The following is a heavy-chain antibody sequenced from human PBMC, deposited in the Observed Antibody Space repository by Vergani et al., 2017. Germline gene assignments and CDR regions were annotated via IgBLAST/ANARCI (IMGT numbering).Heavy chain of an antibody. Sequence: QVQLVPSGAEVKTPGASVRVSCKASGYTFTSYNINWVRQATGQGLEWMGWMNPNSGYTGYAQKFQGRVTVTRNTSISTAYMELSSLRSEDTAVYYCARVIKGYYYYYMDVWGKGTTVTVSS. CDR3: ARVIKGYYYYYMDV. V-gene: IGHV1-8*01. J-gene: IGHJ6*03. D-gene: IGHD3-22*01. CDR2: MNPNSGYT. CDR1: GYTFTSYN.